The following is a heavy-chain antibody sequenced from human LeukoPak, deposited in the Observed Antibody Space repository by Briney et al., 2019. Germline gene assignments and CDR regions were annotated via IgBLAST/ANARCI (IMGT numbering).Heavy chain of an antibody. V-gene: IGHV1-2*02. CDR3: ARGNREYSSSSNDY. CDR2: INPNSGDT. J-gene: IGHJ4*02. D-gene: IGHD6-13*01. Sequence: GASVKVSCKASGYTFTGYYMHWVRQAPGQGLEWMGWINPNSGDTNYAQKFQGRVTMTRDTSISTAYMDLSSLGSDDTAVYYCARGNREYSSSSNDYWGQGTLVTVSA. CDR1: GYTFTGYY.